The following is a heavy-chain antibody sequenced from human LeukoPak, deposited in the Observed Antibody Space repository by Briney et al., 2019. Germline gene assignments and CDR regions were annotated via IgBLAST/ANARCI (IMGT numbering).Heavy chain of an antibody. J-gene: IGHJ3*02. Sequence: GGSLRLSCAASGFTVSSNYMNWVRQAPGKGLEWVSVISSGGTTYYAVSVKGRFTISRDNPKNTLYLQMNSLRAEDTAVYYCARDSSYYDSSALDAFDIWGQGTMVTVSS. CDR1: GFTVSSNY. V-gene: IGHV3-53*01. CDR3: ARDSSYYDSSALDAFDI. CDR2: ISSGGTT. D-gene: IGHD3-22*01.